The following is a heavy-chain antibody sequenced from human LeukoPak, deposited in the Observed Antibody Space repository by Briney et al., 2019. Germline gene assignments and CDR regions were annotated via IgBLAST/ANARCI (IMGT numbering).Heavy chain of an antibody. V-gene: IGHV4-59*01. D-gene: IGHD6-19*01. CDR2: IYYSGST. Sequence: PSETLSLTCTVSGGSISSYYWNWIRQPPGKGLEWIGYIYYSGSTNYNPSLKSRVTISVDTSKNQFSLKLSSVTAADTAVYYCASADSSGWSNFDYWGQGTLVTVSS. J-gene: IGHJ4*02. CDR3: ASADSSGWSNFDY. CDR1: GGSISSYY.